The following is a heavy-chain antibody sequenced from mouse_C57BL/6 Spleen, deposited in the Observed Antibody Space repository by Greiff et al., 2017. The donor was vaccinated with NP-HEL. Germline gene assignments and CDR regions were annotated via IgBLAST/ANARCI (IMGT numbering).Heavy chain of an antibody. V-gene: IGHV2-2*01. J-gene: IGHJ2*01. CDR1: GFSLTSYG. Sequence: VQRVESGPGLVQPSQSLSITCTVSGFSLTSYGVHWVRQSPGKGLEWLGVIWRGGGTAYNAAFISRLSISKDNSKRQVILKMNSLQADDTAIYYCARNCGRSALAYWGQGTTLTVSS. CDR2: IWRGGGT. CDR3: ARNCGRSALAY. D-gene: IGHD1-1*01.